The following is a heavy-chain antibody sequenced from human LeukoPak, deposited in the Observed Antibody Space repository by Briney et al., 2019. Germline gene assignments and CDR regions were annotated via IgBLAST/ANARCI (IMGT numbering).Heavy chain of an antibody. V-gene: IGHV4-38-2*01. CDR3: ARRYCSGGSCYPNDAFDV. CDR1: VYSIRSGYY. Sequence: PSETLSLTCAVSVYSIRSGYYWGWIRQPPGKGVEWIGSIYHSGSTYYNPSLKSRVTISVDTSKNHFSLKLSSVTAADTAIYYCARRYCSGGSCYPNDAFDVWGQGTMVTVSS. D-gene: IGHD2-15*01. J-gene: IGHJ3*01. CDR2: IYHSGST.